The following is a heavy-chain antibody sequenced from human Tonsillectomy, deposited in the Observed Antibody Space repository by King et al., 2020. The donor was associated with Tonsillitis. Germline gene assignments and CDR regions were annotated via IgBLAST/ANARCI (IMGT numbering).Heavy chain of an antibody. Sequence: VQLVESGGGVVQPGRSLRLSCAASGFTFSSYGMHWVRQAPGKGLEWVAVISYDGSNKYYADSVKGRFTISRDNSKNTLYLQMNSLRAEDTAVYYCAKDLGCSGGSCYDYYYYYCMDVWGQGTTVTVSS. CDR3: AKDLGCSGGSCYDYYYYYCMDV. CDR2: ISYDGSNK. D-gene: IGHD2-15*01. V-gene: IGHV3-30*18. J-gene: IGHJ6*02. CDR1: GFTFSSYG.